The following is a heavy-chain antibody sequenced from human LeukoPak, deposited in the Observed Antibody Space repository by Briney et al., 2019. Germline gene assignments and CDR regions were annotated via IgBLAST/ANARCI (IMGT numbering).Heavy chain of an antibody. D-gene: IGHD6-19*01. Sequence: AGGSLRLSCAASGFAFSDYFMSWIRQAPGKGLEWVSYISSSGGTIYYADSVKGRFTISRDNAKNSLYLQMNSLRAEDTAVYYCASLGEQWLVQYLHYWGQGTLVTVSS. CDR1: GFAFSDYF. CDR3: ASLGEQWLVQYLHY. J-gene: IGHJ4*02. CDR2: ISSSGGTI. V-gene: IGHV3-11*01.